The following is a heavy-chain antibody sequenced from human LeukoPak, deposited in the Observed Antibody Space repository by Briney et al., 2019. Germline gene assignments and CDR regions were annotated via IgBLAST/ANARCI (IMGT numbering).Heavy chain of an antibody. CDR1: RPDFTIAW. CDR2: ITTDGGTT. D-gene: IGHD1-26*01. Sequence: GGSLRLSRAVSRPDFTIAWMSWVRQAPGKGLEGVGRITTDGGTTDYAAPVKGRFTIPSDDAENTLYLQMNSLKTEDTAVYYCTTGIGTIDYWGQGTLATVSS. CDR3: TTGIGTIDY. V-gene: IGHV3-15*01. J-gene: IGHJ4*01.